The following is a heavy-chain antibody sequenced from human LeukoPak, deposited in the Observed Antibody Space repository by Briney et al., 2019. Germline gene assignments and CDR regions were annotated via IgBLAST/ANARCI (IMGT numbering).Heavy chain of an antibody. D-gene: IGHD6-19*01. Sequence: GGSLRLSCVVSGFTVNSNSMSWVRQAPGKGLEWVSVIYSGGTTYYADSVKGRFTISRDNSKNTLYLQMNSLRAEDTAVYYCARDLICSGGWYVPYWGQGTLVTVSS. CDR1: GFTVNSNS. J-gene: IGHJ4*02. V-gene: IGHV3-66*01. CDR2: IYSGGTT. CDR3: ARDLICSGGWYVPY.